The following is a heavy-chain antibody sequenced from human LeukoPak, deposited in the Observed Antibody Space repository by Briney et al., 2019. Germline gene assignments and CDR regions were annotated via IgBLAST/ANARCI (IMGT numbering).Heavy chain of an antibody. V-gene: IGHV4-34*01. CDR2: INHSGST. J-gene: IGHJ3*02. CDR1: GGSFSGYY. CDR3: ARVYSGSYFLNHDAFDI. Sequence: PSETLSLTCAVYGGSFSGYYWSWIRQPPGKGLEWIGEINHSGSTNYNPSLKSRVTISVDTSKNQFSLKLSSVTAADTAVYYCARVYSGSYFLNHDAFDIWGQGTMVTVSS. D-gene: IGHD1-26*01.